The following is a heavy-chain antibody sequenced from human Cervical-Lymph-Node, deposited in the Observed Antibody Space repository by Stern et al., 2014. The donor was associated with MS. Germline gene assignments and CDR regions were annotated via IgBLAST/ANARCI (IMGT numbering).Heavy chain of an antibody. CDR1: GGSFRHNA. D-gene: IGHD3-10*01. V-gene: IGHV1-69*12. J-gene: IGHJ4*02. CDR2: IRPILGTT. CDR3: ARDRLLGVTPFFDY. Sequence: QVQLVQSGAEVKKPGSSVTVTCRASGGSFRHNAIDWVRPATGQGPEWMGGIRPILGTTDFARRFQGRLAIKADDTADVIYMELISLTSEDTAVYYCARDRLLGVTPFFDYWGQGTLVTVSS.